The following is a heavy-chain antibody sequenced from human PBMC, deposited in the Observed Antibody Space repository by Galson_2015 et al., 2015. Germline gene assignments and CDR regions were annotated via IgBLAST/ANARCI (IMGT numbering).Heavy chain of an antibody. CDR3: ARDLGICSSTSCYRTYWYMDV. CDR2: ISSSSSYI. J-gene: IGHJ6*03. Sequence: SLRLSCAASGFTFSSYSMNWVRQAPGKGLEWVSSISSSSSYIYYADSVKGRFTISRDNAKNSLYLQMNSLRAEDTAVYYCARDLGICSSTSCYRTYWYMDVCGKGTTVAVSS. V-gene: IGHV3-21*01. D-gene: IGHD2-2*02. CDR1: GFTFSSYS.